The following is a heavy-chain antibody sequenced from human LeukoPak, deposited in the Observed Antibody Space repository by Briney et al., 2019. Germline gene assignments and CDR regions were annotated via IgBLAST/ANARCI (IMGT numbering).Heavy chain of an antibody. CDR3: ARLPSSHVDY. Sequence: ASVKVSCKASGYTFIGYYIHWVRQAPGQGLEWMGWINPNSGGTNYAQKFQGRVTMTRDTSISTAYMELSRLRSDDTAVYYCARLPSSHVDYWGQGTLVTVSS. V-gene: IGHV1-2*02. CDR1: GYTFIGYY. D-gene: IGHD6-13*01. J-gene: IGHJ4*02. CDR2: INPNSGGT.